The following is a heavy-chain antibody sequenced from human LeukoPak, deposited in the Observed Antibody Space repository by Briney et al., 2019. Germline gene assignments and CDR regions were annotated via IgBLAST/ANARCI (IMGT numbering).Heavy chain of an antibody. CDR1: GYTFTGYY. CDR2: INPNSGGT. V-gene: IGHV1-2*06. D-gene: IGHD6-6*01. Sequence: ASVKVSCKASGYTFTGYYMHWVRQAPGQGLEWMGRINPNSGGTNYAQKFQGRATMTRDTSISTAYMELSRLRSDDTAVYYCARAIAARVGIDYWGQGTLVTVSS. CDR3: ARAIAARVGIDY. J-gene: IGHJ4*02.